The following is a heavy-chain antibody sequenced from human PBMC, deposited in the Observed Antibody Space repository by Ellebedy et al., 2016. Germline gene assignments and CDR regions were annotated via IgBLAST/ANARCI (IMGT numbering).Heavy chain of an antibody. CDR3: RHGHYADY. CDR1: GFTFSSYS. CDR2: ISAGGDNT. D-gene: IGHD3/OR15-3a*01. J-gene: IGHJ4*02. V-gene: IGHV3-23*01. Sequence: GGSLRLXXAASGFTFSSYSMNWVRQAPGKGLEWVSTISAGGDNTQFADSVRGRFTVSRDNSRNTVYLQMNDLRAEDTALYYCRHGHYADYWGQGTLVTVSS.